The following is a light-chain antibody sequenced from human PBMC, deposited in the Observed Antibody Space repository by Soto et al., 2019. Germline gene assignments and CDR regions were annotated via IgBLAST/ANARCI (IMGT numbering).Light chain of an antibody. CDR2: AAS. J-gene: IGKJ1*01. CDR1: QTISSW. CDR3: QQSYSTPRT. Sequence: DIQMTQSPSTLSGSVGDRVSIICRSSQTISSWLAWYQQKPGKAPKLLIYAASSLQSGVPSRFSGSGSGTDFTLTISSLQPEDFATYYCQQSYSTPRTFGQGTKVDIK. V-gene: IGKV1-39*01.